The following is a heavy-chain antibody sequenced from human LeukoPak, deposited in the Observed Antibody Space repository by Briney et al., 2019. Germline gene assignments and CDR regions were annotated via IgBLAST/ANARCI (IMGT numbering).Heavy chain of an antibody. CDR2: IYSSGST. J-gene: IGHJ4*02. CDR3: AKSTSFYLDS. CDR1: GASISSYY. Sequence: SETLSLTCTVSGASISSYYWNWIRQPAGKGLEWIGRIYSSGSTNYNPPLKSRVTMSVDTSKNQFSLKLRSVTAADTAVYYCAKSTSFYLDSWGQGTLVTVSS. V-gene: IGHV4-4*07.